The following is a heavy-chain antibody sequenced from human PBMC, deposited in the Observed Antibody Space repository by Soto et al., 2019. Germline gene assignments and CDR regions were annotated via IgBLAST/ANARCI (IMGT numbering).Heavy chain of an antibody. Sequence: QLQLQESGPGLVKPSETLSLSCTVSGGSITTGFSWGGSRQPPGRGLGGIGSIYGTGNTYYTPPLKGRVTISADTSKNQFSLNLISVTAADTAVYYCRSSSRYSTDVWGQGATVTVSS. CDR2: IYGTGNT. CDR1: GGSITTGFS. CDR3: RSSSRYSTDV. V-gene: IGHV4-39*01. D-gene: IGHD6-13*01. J-gene: IGHJ6*02.